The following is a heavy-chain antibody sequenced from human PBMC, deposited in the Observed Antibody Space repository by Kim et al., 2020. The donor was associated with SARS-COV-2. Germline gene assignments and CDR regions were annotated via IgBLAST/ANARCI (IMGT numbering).Heavy chain of an antibody. CDR2: IKQDGSEK. D-gene: IGHD4-17*01. CDR1: GFTFSSYW. V-gene: IGHV3-7*03. Sequence: GGSLRLSCAASGFTFSSYWMSWVRQAPGKGLEWVANIKQDGSEKYYVDSVKGRFTISRDNAKNSLYLQMNSLRAEDMAVYYCARQTTVTSHYYYYGMDVWGQGTTVTVSS. J-gene: IGHJ6*02. CDR3: ARQTTVTSHYYYYGMDV.